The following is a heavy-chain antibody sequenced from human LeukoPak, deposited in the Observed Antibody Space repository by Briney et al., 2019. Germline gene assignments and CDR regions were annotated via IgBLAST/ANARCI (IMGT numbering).Heavy chain of an antibody. V-gene: IGHV1-18*04. CDR1: GYTFTSYG. Sequence: ASVKVSCKASGYTFTSYGISWVRQAPGQGLEWIGWISAYNGNTNYAQKLQGRVTMTTDTSTSTAYMELRSLRSDDTAVYYCARDPHIAAAGYNWFAPWGQGTLVTVSS. CDR2: ISAYNGNT. CDR3: ARDPHIAAAGYNWFAP. J-gene: IGHJ5*02. D-gene: IGHD6-13*01.